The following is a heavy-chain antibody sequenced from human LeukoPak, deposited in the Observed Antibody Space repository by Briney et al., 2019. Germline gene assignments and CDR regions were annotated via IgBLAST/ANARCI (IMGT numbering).Heavy chain of an antibody. J-gene: IGHJ4*02. V-gene: IGHV1-46*01. CDR1: GYTLTSYY. Sequence: ASVKVSCKASGYTLTSYYMHWVRQAPGQGLEWMGIINPSGGSTSYAQKLQGRVTMTRDMSTSTVYMELSSLRSEDTAVYYCAREVRYSYGPHFDYWGQGTLVTVSS. CDR3: AREVRYSYGPHFDY. D-gene: IGHD5-18*01. CDR2: INPSGGST.